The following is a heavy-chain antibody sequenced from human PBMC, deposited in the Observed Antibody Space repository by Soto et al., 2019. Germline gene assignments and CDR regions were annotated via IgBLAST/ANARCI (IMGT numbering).Heavy chain of an antibody. D-gene: IGHD1-7*01. CDR3: VRRVSGNYDY. CDR1: GFTFSSYD. CDR2: ISSNGGTT. J-gene: IGHJ4*02. Sequence: EVQLAESGGGMVQPGGSLRLSCVASGFTFSSYDMHWVRQAPGKGLEYVSSISSNGGTTYYGNSVKGRFTISRDNSKNTLYLQMGSLRAEGMAVYYCVRRVSGNYDYLGQGTLVSVSS. V-gene: IGHV3-64*01.